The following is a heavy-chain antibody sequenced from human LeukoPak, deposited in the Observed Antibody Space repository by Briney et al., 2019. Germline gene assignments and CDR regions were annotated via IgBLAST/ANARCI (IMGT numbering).Heavy chain of an antibody. CDR3: ARVLIPIRGNWFDP. J-gene: IGHJ5*02. CDR2: INHSGST. V-gene: IGHV4-34*01. D-gene: IGHD3-16*01. Sequence: SETLSLTCAVYGGSFSGYYWSWIRQPPGKGLEWIGEINHSGSTNYNPSLKSRVTISVDTSKNQFSLKLSSVTAAHTAVYYCARVLIPIRGNWFDPWGQGTLVTVSS. CDR1: GGSFSGYY.